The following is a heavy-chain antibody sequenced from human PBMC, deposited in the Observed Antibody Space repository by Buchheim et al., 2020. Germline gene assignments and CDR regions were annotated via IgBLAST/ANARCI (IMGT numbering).Heavy chain of an antibody. CDR3: ARGGYYGSGSYSLYWFFDL. Sequence: QVQLVESGGGVVQPGRSLRLSCEVSGFTFSSYGMHWVRQAPGKGLEWVAVIWYDGSNKYYADSVKGRFTMSRDNSKNTLYLQMNSLGAEDTAVYYCARGGYYGSGSYSLYWFFDLWGRGTL. D-gene: IGHD3-10*01. CDR2: IWYDGSNK. CDR1: GFTFSSYG. J-gene: IGHJ2*01. V-gene: IGHV3-33*01.